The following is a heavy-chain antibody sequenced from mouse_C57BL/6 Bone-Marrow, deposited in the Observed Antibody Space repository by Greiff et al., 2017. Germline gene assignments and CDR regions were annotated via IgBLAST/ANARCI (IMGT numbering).Heavy chain of an antibody. CDR3: ARHQLWSRGDY. Sequence: EVMLVESGGGLVKPGGSLKLSCAASGFTFSDYGMHWVRQAPEKGLEWVAYISSGSSTMYYADTVKGRFTISRDNAKNTLFLQMTSLRSEDTAMYYCARHQLWSRGDYWGQGTSVTVSS. V-gene: IGHV5-17*01. CDR2: ISSGSSTM. J-gene: IGHJ4*01. D-gene: IGHD1-1*02. CDR1: GFTFSDYG.